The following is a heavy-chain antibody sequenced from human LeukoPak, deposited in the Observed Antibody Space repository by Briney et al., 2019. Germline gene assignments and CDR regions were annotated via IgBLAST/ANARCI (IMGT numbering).Heavy chain of an antibody. J-gene: IGHJ5*02. CDR2: ISGSGGSR. D-gene: IGHD6-19*01. V-gene: IGHV3-23*01. CDR1: GFNFSSYA. CDR3: AKDRVPYSSGWYWFDP. Sequence: GGSLRLSCAPSGFNFSSYAMIWVRQARGKGLEWVSAISGSGGSRYYADYVKGRFTISRDNSKNPLYLQMNSLRAEDTAVYYCAKDRVPYSSGWYWFDPWGRGTLVTVSS.